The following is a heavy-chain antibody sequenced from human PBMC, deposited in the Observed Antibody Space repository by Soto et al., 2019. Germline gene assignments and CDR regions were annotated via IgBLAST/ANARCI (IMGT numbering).Heavy chain of an antibody. J-gene: IGHJ4*02. CDR3: ERALTEFDY. D-gene: IGHD7-27*01. CDR2: FSPSGGRT. V-gene: IGHV1-46*01. CDR1: GYSFTGYY. Sequence: ASVKVPCKASGYSFTGYYIHWVRQAPGQGLEWMGIFSPSGGRTCYAQSFEGRVTMTGDASTTTVFIELTSLRSDDTAVYFCERALTEFDYWGPGTLVTVS.